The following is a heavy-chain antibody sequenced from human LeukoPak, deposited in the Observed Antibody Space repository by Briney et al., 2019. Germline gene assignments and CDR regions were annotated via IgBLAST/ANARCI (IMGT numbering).Heavy chain of an antibody. Sequence: GASLRLSGAAAGFTLSSDAMSWVRQAPGKGLEWVSAISGSGGSTYYADSVKGRFTISRDNSKNTLYLQMNSLRAEDTAVYYCAKCLGDGGNYYFDYWGQGTLVTVSS. CDR2: ISGSGGST. CDR1: GFTLSSDA. J-gene: IGHJ4*02. V-gene: IGHV3-23*01. CDR3: AKCLGDGGNYYFDY. D-gene: IGHD4-23*01.